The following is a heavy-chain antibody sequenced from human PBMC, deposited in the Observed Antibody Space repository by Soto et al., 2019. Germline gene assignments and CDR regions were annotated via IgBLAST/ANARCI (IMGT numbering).Heavy chain of an antibody. V-gene: IGHV4-34*01. Sequence: QVQLQQWGAGPLRPLETLSLTCGVSGGSFSGYYWAWIRQSPGKGLEWIGEINDRGSINYNPSLKSRVCISAGTAKEHYSLNLRSVTAPYTAVYYCGRERNTLLTGPPWVWYFEHWGRATLVTVSS. CDR2: INDRGSI. J-gene: IGHJ2*01. CDR3: GRERNTLLTGPPWVWYFEH. D-gene: IGHD2-8*02. CDR1: GGSFSGYY.